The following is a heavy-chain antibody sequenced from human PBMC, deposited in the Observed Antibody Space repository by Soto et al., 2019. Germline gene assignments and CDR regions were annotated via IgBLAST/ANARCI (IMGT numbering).Heavy chain of an antibody. CDR2: ISGSGGST. CDR1: GFTFSSYA. V-gene: IGHV3-23*01. J-gene: IGHJ4*02. D-gene: IGHD3-3*01. CDR3: AKAPGIDFWSGYYTGFDY. Sequence: GESLKISCAASGFTFSSYAMSWVRQAPGKGLEWVSAISGSGGSTYYADSVKGRFTISRDNSKNTLYLQMNSLRAEDTAVYYCAKAPGIDFWSGYYTGFDYWGQGTLVTVSS.